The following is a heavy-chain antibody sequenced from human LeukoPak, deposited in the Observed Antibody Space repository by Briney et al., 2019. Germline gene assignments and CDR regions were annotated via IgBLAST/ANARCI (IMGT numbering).Heavy chain of an antibody. D-gene: IGHD3-16*01. CDR1: GFAFSTYS. CDR3: ARVRGGGGSFDI. Sequence: GGSLGLSCAASGFAFSTYSMNWVRQAPGKGLEWLSYITSVSSTIYYIDSVKGRFTISRDNAKNSLYLQMNSLRAEDTAVYYCARVRGGGGSFDIWGLGTMVTVCS. V-gene: IGHV3-48*01. J-gene: IGHJ3*02. CDR2: ITSVSSTI.